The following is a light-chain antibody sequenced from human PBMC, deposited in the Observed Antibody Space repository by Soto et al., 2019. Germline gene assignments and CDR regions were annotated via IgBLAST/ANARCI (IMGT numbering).Light chain of an antibody. J-gene: IGKJ4*01. Sequence: DIQMTQSPYSLSTSVGDRVTITCRTSQSVSTYLNWYQQRPGKAPKLLIYGASSLQSGVPSRFSGSGSGTHFTLTISSLQPEDFATYYCQEGYTLLTVGGGTKVDIK. CDR3: QEGYTLLT. CDR1: QSVSTY. CDR2: GAS. V-gene: IGKV1-39*01.